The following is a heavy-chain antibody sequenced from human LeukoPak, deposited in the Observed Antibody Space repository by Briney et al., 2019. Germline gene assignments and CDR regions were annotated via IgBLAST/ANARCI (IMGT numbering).Heavy chain of an antibody. CDR1: GFTFSDYW. CDR2: INNDGSSI. J-gene: IGHJ1*01. Sequence: HAGGSLRLSCAASGFTFSDYWLHWVRQAPGKGLVWVSRINNDGSSISYADSVKGRLTISRDNTKNTLYLQMNSLRAEDTAVYHCARDWRSSSQYFQHWGQGTLVTVSS. V-gene: IGHV3-74*01. CDR3: ARDWRSSSQYFQH. D-gene: IGHD6-13*01.